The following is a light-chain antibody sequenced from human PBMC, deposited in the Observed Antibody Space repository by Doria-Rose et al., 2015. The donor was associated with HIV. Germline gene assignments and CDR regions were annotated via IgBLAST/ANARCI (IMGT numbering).Light chain of an antibody. CDR2: GNT. V-gene: IGLV1-40*01. J-gene: IGLJ1*01. Sequence: QAVVTQEPSVSGAPGQRVAISCTGGSSNIGAGFDVNWYQQFPGTAPKLLIHGNTNRPSGVPDRFSGSKSGTSASLAISGLRAEDEADYYCQSYDSRLSVYVFGTGTKVTVL. CDR1: SSNIGAGFD. CDR3: QSYDSRLSVYV.